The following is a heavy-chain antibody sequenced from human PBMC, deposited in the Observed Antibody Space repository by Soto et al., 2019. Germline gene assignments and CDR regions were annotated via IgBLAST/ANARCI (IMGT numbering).Heavy chain of an antibody. CDR2: INPKTAAT. J-gene: IGHJ6*02. CDR3: ARIKWGLNYYNGMDV. Sequence: QVQLVQSGAEVKKSGASVKVSCKPSGYSFSDYFIQWVRQAPGQGLEWVAWINPKTAATNYAKKFQGRVSVTWDTSSTTAYMELTSLRPDDTAVYYCARIKWGLNYYNGMDVWGQGTTVIASS. D-gene: IGHD1-26*01. CDR1: GYSFSDYF. V-gene: IGHV1-2*02.